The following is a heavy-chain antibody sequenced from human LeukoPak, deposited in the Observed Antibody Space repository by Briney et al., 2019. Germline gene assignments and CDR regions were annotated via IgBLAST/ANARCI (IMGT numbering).Heavy chain of an antibody. CDR2: ISWNSGSM. V-gene: IGHV3-9*01. D-gene: IGHD1-1*01. CDR1: GFTFDDYA. Sequence: GGSLRLSCAASGFTFDDYAMHWVRQAPGKGLEWVSGISWNSGSMGYADSVKGRFTISRDNAKNSLYLQMNSLRAEDTALYYCATGTTGTRGRDYYGMDVWGQGTTVTVSS. CDR3: ATGTTGTRGRDYYGMDV. J-gene: IGHJ6*02.